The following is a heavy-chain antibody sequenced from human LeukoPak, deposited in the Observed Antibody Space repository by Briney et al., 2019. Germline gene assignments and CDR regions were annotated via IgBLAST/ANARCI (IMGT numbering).Heavy chain of an antibody. Sequence: SETLSFTCTVSGGSISSSSYYWGWIRQPPGKGLEWIGSIYYSGSTYYNPSLKSRVTISVYTSKNQFSLKLSSVTAADTAVYYCARHSYCSSTSCYFAYWGQGTLVTVSS. V-gene: IGHV4-39*01. J-gene: IGHJ4*02. CDR3: ARHSYCSSTSCYFAY. CDR2: IYYSGST. CDR1: GGSISSSSYY. D-gene: IGHD2-2*01.